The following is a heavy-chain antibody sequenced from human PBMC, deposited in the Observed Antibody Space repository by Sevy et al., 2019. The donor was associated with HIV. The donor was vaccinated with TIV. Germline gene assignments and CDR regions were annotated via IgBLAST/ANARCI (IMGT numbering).Heavy chain of an antibody. D-gene: IGHD6-13*01. V-gene: IGHV3-72*01. CDR3: ATHAGIAAAGRVFDY. CDR2: IRNKADSYTT. CDR1: GFTFSDHY. J-gene: IGHJ4*02. Sequence: GGSLRLSCAASGFTFSDHYMEWVRQAPGKGLEWVGRIRNKADSYTTEYAESVKGRFTISRDDSKNSLYLLMNSLKTEDTAGDYCATHAGIAAAGRVFDYWGQGTLVTVSS.